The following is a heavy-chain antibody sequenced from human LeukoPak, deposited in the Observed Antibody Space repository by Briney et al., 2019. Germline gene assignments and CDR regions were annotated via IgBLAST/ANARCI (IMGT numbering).Heavy chain of an antibody. Sequence: PGGSLRLSCAASGFTFSNAWMSWVRQAPGKGLEWVGRIKRKTDGGTTDYAAPVKGRFTISRDDSQNTLYLQMNSLKTEDTAVYYCTIDRILGGCWGQGTLVTVSS. CDR3: TIDRILGGC. D-gene: IGHD3-10*01. V-gene: IGHV3-15*01. CDR1: GFTFSNAW. J-gene: IGHJ1*01. CDR2: IKRKTDGGTT.